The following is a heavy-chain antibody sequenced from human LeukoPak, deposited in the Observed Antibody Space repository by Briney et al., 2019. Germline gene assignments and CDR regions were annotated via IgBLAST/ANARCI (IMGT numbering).Heavy chain of an antibody. CDR2: ISYDGSNK. V-gene: IGHV3-30*04. Sequence: PGRSLRLSCAASGFTFSSYAMRWVRQAPGKGLEWVAVISYDGSNKYYADSVKGRFTISRDNSKNTLYLQMNSLRAEDTAVYYCARGTLLLGYSWVNDYWGQGTLVTVSS. D-gene: IGHD5-18*01. CDR1: GFTFSSYA. CDR3: ARGTLLLGYSWVNDY. J-gene: IGHJ4*02.